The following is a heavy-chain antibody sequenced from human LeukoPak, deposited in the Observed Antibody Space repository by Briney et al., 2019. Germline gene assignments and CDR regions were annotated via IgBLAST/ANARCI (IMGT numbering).Heavy chain of an antibody. V-gene: IGHV1-8*01. CDR2: MNPNSGNT. D-gene: IGHD5-12*01. Sequence: ASVKVSCKASGYTFTSYDINWVRQATGQGLEWMGWMNPNSGNTGYAQKFQGRVTMTRNTSISTAYMELSSLRPEDTAVYYCATHRGYDTYYFDYWGQGTLVTVSS. CDR3: ATHRGYDTYYFDY. CDR1: GYTFTSYD. J-gene: IGHJ4*02.